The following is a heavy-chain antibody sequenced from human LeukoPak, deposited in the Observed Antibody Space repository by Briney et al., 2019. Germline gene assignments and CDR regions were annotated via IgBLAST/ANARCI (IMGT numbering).Heavy chain of an antibody. J-gene: IGHJ4*02. V-gene: IGHV4-59*01. CDR2: IYYSGST. Sequence: SETLSLTCTVSGGSISSYYWSWIRQPPGKGLEWIGYIYYSGSTNYNPPLKSRVTISVDTSKNQFSLKLSSVTAADTAVYYCARNYGDYYSQVDYWGQGTLVTVSS. CDR1: GGSISSYY. D-gene: IGHD4-17*01. CDR3: ARNYGDYYSQVDY.